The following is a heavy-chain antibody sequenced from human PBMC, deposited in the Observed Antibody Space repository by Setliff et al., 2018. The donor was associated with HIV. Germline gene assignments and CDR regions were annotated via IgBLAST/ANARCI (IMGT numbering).Heavy chain of an antibody. D-gene: IGHD3-10*01. V-gene: IGHV4-38-2*01. CDR2: MCHGGNNN. J-gene: IGHJ5*02. Sequence: PSETLSLTCGVSGYSISSDYCWGWIRQPPGKGLEWIGNMCHGGNNNYYNPSLKSRVTISVDTSNNQFSLSLTSVTAADTAVYYCVRSIHGGGSEPFDTWGQGILVTVSS. CDR3: VRSIHGGGSEPFDT. CDR1: GYSISSDYC.